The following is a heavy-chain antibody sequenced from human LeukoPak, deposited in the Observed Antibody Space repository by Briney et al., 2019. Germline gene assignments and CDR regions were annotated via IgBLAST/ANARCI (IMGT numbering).Heavy chain of an antibody. CDR1: GYTFTSYD. Sequence: GASVKVSCKASGYTFTSYDINWVRQATGQGLEWMGWMNPNSGSTGYAQKFQGRVTITRNTSISTAYMELNSLRSEDTAVYYCARGLGYCSGGSCYAYWGQGTLVTVSS. CDR3: ARGLGYCSGGSCYAY. J-gene: IGHJ4*02. V-gene: IGHV1-8*01. D-gene: IGHD2-15*01. CDR2: MNPNSGST.